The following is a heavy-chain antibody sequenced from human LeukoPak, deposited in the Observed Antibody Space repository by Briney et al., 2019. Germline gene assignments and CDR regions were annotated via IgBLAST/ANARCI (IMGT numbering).Heavy chain of an antibody. J-gene: IGHJ5*01. CDR1: GFSFSIYS. V-gene: IGHV3-48*04. D-gene: IGHD2-2*01. CDR3: ARGFGTSWFYS. Sequence: GGSLRLSRAASGFSFSIYSLTWVRQAPGKGPEWIAYINEGSSVIYYAVSVEGRFTVSRDNAKNSLYLQMNSLRGDDTAVYYCARGFGTSWFYSWGQGTLVTVSS. CDR2: INEGSSVI.